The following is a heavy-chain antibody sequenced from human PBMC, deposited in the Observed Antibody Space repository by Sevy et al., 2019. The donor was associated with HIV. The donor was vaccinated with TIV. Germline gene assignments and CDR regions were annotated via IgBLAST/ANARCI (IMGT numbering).Heavy chain of an antibody. V-gene: IGHV6-1*01. CDR1: GDSVSSNSAT. CDR3: ASANTVYGGNPFDY. J-gene: IGHJ4*02. CDR2: TYYRSKWYN. Sequence: KQSRTLSLTCAISGDSVSSNSATWNWIRQSPSRGLEWLGRTYYRSKWYNDYAVSVTSRITINPDTSTNQVSLQLNSVTPEDTAVYYCASANTVYGGNPFDYWGQGTLVTVSS. D-gene: IGHD2-15*01.